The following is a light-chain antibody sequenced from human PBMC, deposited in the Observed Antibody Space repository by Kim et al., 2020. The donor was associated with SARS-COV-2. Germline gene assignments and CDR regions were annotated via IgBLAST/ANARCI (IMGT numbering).Light chain of an antibody. CDR1: ELGDFY. V-gene: IGLV3-1*01. CDR3: QAWDRNTAWV. Sequence: VSSEQTATITFSGEELGDFYATWYQQKPGQSPFLIIYQDNKRPSGIPARFSGSNSGNTATLTISATQAMDEADYYCQAWDRNTAWVFGGGTQLTVL. J-gene: IGLJ3*02. CDR2: QDN.